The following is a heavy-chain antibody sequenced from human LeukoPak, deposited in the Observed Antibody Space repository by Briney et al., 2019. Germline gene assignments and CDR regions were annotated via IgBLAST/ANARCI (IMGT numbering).Heavy chain of an antibody. CDR2: ISGSGGST. V-gene: IGHV3-23*01. CDR1: GFTFSSYA. CDR3: AKGRFSRIAAAGQGY. Sequence: GGSLRLSCAASGFTFSSYAMSWVRQAPGKGLEWVSAISGSGGSTYYADSVKGRFTISRDNSKNTLYLQMNSLRAEDTAVYYCAKGRFSRIAAAGQGYWGQGTLVTVSS. D-gene: IGHD6-13*01. J-gene: IGHJ4*02.